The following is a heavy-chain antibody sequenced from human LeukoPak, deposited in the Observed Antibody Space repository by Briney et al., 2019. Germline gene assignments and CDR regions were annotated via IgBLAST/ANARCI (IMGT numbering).Heavy chain of an antibody. CDR2: SIPIFGTA. CDR1: GGTFSSYA. V-gene: IGHV1-69*05. J-gene: IGHJ3*02. Sequence: SVKVSCKASGGTFSSYAISWVRQAPGQGLEWMGGSIPIFGTANYAQKFQGRVTITTDESTSTAHMELSSLRSEDTAVYYYAREGDNIVVVPAAIQGPDAFDIWGQGTMVTVSS. D-gene: IGHD2-2*02. CDR3: AREGDNIVVVPAAIQGPDAFDI.